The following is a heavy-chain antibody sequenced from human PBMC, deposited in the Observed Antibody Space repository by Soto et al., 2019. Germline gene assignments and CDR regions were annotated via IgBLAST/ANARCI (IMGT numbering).Heavy chain of an antibody. V-gene: IGHV3-7*01. CDR3: ARGPLGGWGYFDY. CDR1: GFTFSSYW. D-gene: IGHD3-16*01. J-gene: IGHJ4*02. Sequence: PGGSLRHSCAASGFTFSSYWMSWVRQAPGKGLEWVANIKQDGSEKYYVDSVKGRFTISRDNAKNSLYLQMNSLRAEDTAVYYCARGPLGGWGYFDYWGQGTLVTVSS. CDR2: IKQDGSEK.